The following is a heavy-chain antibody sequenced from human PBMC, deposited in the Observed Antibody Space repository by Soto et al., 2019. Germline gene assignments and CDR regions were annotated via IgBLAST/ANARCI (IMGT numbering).Heavy chain of an antibody. CDR3: ARATIVLVPAAMVSHWFDP. J-gene: IGHJ5*02. CDR1: GGSISSGGYS. CDR2: IYHSGST. D-gene: IGHD2-2*01. V-gene: IGHV4-30-2*05. Sequence: SETLSLTCAVSGGSISSGGYSWSWIRQPPGKGLEWIGYIYHSGSTYYNPSLKSRVTISVDTSKNQFSLKLSSVTAADTAVYYCARATIVLVPAAMVSHWFDPWGQGTLVTVSS.